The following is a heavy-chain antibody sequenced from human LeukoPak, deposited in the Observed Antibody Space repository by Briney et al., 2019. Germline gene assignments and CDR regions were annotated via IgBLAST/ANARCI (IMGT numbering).Heavy chain of an antibody. V-gene: IGHV4-59*08. CDR3: ARVLTVGILTALHRTFDI. CDR2: IYYSGST. J-gene: IGHJ3*02. Sequence: SETLSLTCTVSGXSINSYYWSWIRQPPGKGLEWIGYIYYSGSTYYNPSLKSRVTISVDTSKNQFSLNLSSVTAADTAVYYCARVLTVGILTALHRTFDIWGQGTMVTVSS. CDR1: GXSINSYY. D-gene: IGHD3-9*01.